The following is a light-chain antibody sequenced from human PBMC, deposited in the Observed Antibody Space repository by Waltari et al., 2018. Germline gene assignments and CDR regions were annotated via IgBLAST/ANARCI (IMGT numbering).Light chain of an antibody. Sequence: QSALTQPASVSGSPGQSITISCTGTSSAVGSYNLVSWYQQHPGKAPKLMIYEVSKRPSGVSNRFSGSKSGNTASLTISGLQAEDEADYYCCAYAGRSTSLFGGGTKLTVL. CDR1: SSAVGSYNL. J-gene: IGLJ2*01. CDR2: EVS. V-gene: IGLV2-23*02. CDR3: CAYAGRSTSL.